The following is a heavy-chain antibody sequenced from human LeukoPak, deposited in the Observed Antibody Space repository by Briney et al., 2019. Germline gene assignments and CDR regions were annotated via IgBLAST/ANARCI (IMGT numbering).Heavy chain of an antibody. CDR3: ARTAIAVAGTPFDY. CDR1: GGSFSGYY. J-gene: IGHJ4*02. Sequence: PSETLSLTCAVYGGSFSGYYWSWIRQPPGKGLEWIGEINHSGSTNYNPSLKSRVTISVDTSKNQFSLKPSSVTAADTAVYYCARTAIAVAGTPFDYWGQGTLVTVSS. D-gene: IGHD6-19*01. CDR2: INHSGST. V-gene: IGHV4-34*01.